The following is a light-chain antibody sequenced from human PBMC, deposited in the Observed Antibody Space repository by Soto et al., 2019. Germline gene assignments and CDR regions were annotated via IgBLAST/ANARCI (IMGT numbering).Light chain of an antibody. V-gene: IGLV2-23*01. J-gene: IGLJ3*02. CDR1: SSDVGSSDL. Sequence: QSALTQPASVSGSPGQSITISCTGTSSDVGSSDLVSWYQQHPGKAPKFLIYEGSKRPSGVSNRFSGSKSGNTASLTISGLQAEDEADYYCCSYAGSTTWVFSGGTKVTVL. CDR2: EGS. CDR3: CSYAGSTTWV.